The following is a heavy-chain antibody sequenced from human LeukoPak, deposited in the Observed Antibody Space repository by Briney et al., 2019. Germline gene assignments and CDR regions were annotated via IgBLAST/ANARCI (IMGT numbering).Heavy chain of an antibody. V-gene: IGHV3-11*01. Sequence: GGSLRLSCAASGFNFSDLYMSWIRQAPGKGLEWVSCISGGSSTIYYADSVKGRFAISRDNAKNSPYLQMNSLRAEDTAVYYCASGAYTTSSPPAYWGQGTLVTVSS. CDR3: ASGAYTTSSPPAY. D-gene: IGHD6-6*01. CDR2: ISGGSSTI. J-gene: IGHJ4*02. CDR1: GFNFSDLY.